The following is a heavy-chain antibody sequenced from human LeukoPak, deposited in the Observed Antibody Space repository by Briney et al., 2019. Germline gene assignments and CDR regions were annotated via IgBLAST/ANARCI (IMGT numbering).Heavy chain of an antibody. V-gene: IGHV1-2*02. CDR1: GYSFTGYY. CDR2: INPNTGGT. CDR3: AKEIAYSSSWYPPFDY. Sequence: ASVKVSCKASGYSFTGYYIHWVRQAPGQGLAWMGWINPNTGGTNFAPKFQSRLTLTSDTPMRTAYMELSSLKSDDTAVYYCAKEIAYSSSWYPPFDYWGQGTLVTVSS. J-gene: IGHJ4*02. D-gene: IGHD6-13*01.